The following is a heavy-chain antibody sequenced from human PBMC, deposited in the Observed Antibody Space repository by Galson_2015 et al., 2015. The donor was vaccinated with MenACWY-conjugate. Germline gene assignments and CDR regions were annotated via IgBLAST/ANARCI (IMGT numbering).Heavy chain of an antibody. J-gene: IGHJ4*02. D-gene: IGHD2-15*01. V-gene: IGHV4-39*07. Sequence: ETLSLTCTASGAPITSSDYFGSWIRQSPGKGLEWIGTVFYNGTTYYNPSLKSRVTISVDTSKHQISLNLHSATSADTAVYYCARESSYCAGGTCGYSWGQGALVTVSS. CDR1: GAPITSSDYF. CDR3: ARESSYCAGGTCGYS. CDR2: VFYNGTT.